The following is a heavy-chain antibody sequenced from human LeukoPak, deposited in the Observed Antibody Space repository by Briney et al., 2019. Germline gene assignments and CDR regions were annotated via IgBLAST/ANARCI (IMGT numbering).Heavy chain of an antibody. J-gene: IGHJ3*02. CDR1: GFTFSSYG. Sequence: PGGSLRLSCAASGFTFSSYGMHWVRQAPGKGLEWVAVIWYDGSNKYYADSVKGRFTISRDNSKNTLYLQMNSLRAEDTAVYYCAREAIYCSGGSCYAYAFDIWVQGTMVTVSS. V-gene: IGHV3-33*01. D-gene: IGHD2-15*01. CDR2: IWYDGSNK. CDR3: AREAIYCSGGSCYAYAFDI.